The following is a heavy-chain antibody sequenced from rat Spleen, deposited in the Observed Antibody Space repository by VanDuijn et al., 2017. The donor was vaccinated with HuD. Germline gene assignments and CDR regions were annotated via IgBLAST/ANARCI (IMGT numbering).Heavy chain of an antibody. V-gene: IGHV5-7*01. D-gene: IGHD1-12*03. J-gene: IGHJ1*01. CDR1: GFTFSDYY. CDR3: GRHAYYDGYYHWYFDL. CDR2: ISYDGSIT. Sequence: EVKLLESGGGLIQPGGSMRLSCAASGFTFSDYYMAWVRQAPKKGLEWVATISYDGSITYYRDSVKGRFTISRENAKSTLYLQMDSLRSEDTATYYCGRHAYYDGYYHWYFDLWGPGTMVTVSS.